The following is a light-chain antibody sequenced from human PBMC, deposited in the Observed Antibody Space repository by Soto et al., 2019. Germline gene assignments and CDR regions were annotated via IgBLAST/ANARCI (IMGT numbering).Light chain of an antibody. J-gene: IGLJ2*01. CDR2: EVS. CDR3: SSYTSTTTLVV. CDR1: SSDVGVYKY. Sequence: QSALTQPASVSGSPGQSITISCTGTSSDVGVYKYVSWYQQHPGKAPKLLISEVSNRPSGVSDRFSGSKSGDTASLTISGLQAEDEGDYYCSSYTSTTTLVVFGGGTKVTVL. V-gene: IGLV2-14*01.